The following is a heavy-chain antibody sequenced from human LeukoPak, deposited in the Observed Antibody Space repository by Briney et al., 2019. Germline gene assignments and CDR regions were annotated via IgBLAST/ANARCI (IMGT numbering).Heavy chain of an antibody. Sequence: GRSLRLSCAASGFTFNDYAMHWVRQAPGKGLEWVSGISWNSDNIGYADSVKGRFTISRDNAKNSLYLQMNSLRTEDTALYYCAETIVRDSYGSFLGDYGMDVWGQGTTVTVSS. D-gene: IGHD5-18*01. CDR1: GFTFNDYA. CDR2: ISWNSDNI. J-gene: IGHJ6*02. V-gene: IGHV3-9*01. CDR3: AETIVRDSYGSFLGDYGMDV.